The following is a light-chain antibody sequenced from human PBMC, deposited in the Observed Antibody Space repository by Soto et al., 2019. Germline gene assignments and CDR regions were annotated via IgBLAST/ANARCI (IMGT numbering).Light chain of an antibody. CDR3: MQDLQTPWT. Sequence: DIVMTQSPLSLPVTPGEPASISCRSSQSLLHSNGYNYLNWYLQKPGQSPQLLTYLGSNRASGVPDRFSGSGSGTDFTLKISRVEAEDVGVYYCMQDLQTPWTFGQGTRVEIK. J-gene: IGKJ1*01. CDR2: LGS. CDR1: QSLLHSNGYNY. V-gene: IGKV2-28*01.